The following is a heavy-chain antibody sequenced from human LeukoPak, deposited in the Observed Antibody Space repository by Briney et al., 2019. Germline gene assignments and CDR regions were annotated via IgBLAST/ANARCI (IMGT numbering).Heavy chain of an antibody. CDR1: GGTFSSYA. D-gene: IGHD3-3*01. V-gene: IGHV1-69*04. Sequence: APVKVSCKASGGTFSSYAISWVRQAPGQGLEWMGRIIPILGIANYAQKFQGRVTITADKSTSTAYMELSSLRSEDTAVYYCAREFGQKRFHSLYGMDVWGQGTTVTVSS. CDR2: IIPILGIA. J-gene: IGHJ6*02. CDR3: AREFGQKRFHSLYGMDV.